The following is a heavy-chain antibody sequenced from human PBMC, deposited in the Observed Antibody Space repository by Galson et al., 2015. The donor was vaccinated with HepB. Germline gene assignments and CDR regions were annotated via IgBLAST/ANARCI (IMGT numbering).Heavy chain of an antibody. CDR3: ARWLQSRHDFDY. Sequence: SLRLSCAASGFTFSSYAMSWVRQAPGKGLEWVSAISGSGGSTYYADSVKGRFTISRDNSKNTLYLQMNSLRAEDTAVYYCARWLQSRHDFDYWGQGTLVTVSS. CDR2: ISGSGGST. V-gene: IGHV3-23*01. J-gene: IGHJ4*02. CDR1: GFTFSSYA. D-gene: IGHD5-24*01.